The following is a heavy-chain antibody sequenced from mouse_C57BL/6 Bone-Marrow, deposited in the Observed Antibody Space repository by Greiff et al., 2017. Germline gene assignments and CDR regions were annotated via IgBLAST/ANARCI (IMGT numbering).Heavy chain of an antibody. V-gene: IGHV5-6*01. CDR3: ASPVFAYFAY. CDR1: GFTFSSYG. D-gene: IGHD2-10*01. Sequence: EVQLVESGGDLVKPGGSLKLSCAASGFTFSSYGMSWVRQTPDKRLEWVATISSGGSYTYYPDSVKGRFTFSRDNAKNTLYLQMSSLKSEDTAMYCCASPVFAYFAYWGQGTLVTVSA. J-gene: IGHJ3*01. CDR2: ISSGGSYT.